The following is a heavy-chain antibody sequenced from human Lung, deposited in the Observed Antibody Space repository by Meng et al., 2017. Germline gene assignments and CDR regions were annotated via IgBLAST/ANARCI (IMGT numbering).Heavy chain of an antibody. J-gene: IGHJ4*02. Sequence: QVQLVQSGAEVKKPGSSVKVSCKASGGTFSSSAISWVRQAPGQGLEWMGGIIPLFDTTHYAQNFQGRVSITADESTRPAYMELSSLRSEDTAVYYCARALGLTTMMTYWGQGTLVTVSS. CDR2: IIPLFDTT. D-gene: IGHD3-22*01. CDR3: ARALGLTTMMTY. CDR1: GGTFSSSA. V-gene: IGHV1-69*01.